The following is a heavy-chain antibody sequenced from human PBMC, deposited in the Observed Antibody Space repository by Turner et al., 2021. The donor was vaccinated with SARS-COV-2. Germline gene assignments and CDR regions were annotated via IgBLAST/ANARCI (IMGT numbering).Heavy chain of an antibody. Sequence: QVPLPESGPGLVKPSRNPSPPRHVPGGPLSSGCYHWSWNRQHPGKGREWIGDIYESASTYYNPYIKGRVTVSIDTSKNQFSLKLGSVADADTAEYYCARVPDSWENDCGMDYWGQGTMVTVSS. J-gene: IGHJ4*02. CDR2: IYESAST. D-gene: IGHD2-21*01. V-gene: IGHV4-31*03. CDR3: ARVPDSWENDCGMDY. CDR1: GGPLSSGCYH.